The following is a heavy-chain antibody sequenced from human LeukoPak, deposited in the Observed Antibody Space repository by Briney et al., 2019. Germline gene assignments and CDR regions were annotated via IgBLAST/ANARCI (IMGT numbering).Heavy chain of an antibody. CDR2: IRSDGNNK. Sequence: GGSLRLSCVASGFTFSYNGMHWVRQAPGKGLGWVAFIRSDGNNKDYVDSVKGRFTISRDNSKNTMYLQMNSLRAEDTAVYYCARALPFDYWGQGTLVTVSS. CDR1: GFTFSYNG. CDR3: ARALPFDY. V-gene: IGHV3-30*02. J-gene: IGHJ4*02.